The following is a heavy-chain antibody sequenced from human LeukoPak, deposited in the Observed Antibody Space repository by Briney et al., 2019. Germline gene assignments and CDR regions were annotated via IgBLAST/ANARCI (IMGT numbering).Heavy chain of an antibody. CDR1: GFTFSSYS. CDR3: ARDRDYDILTGYGFDAFDI. J-gene: IGHJ3*02. Sequence: PGGSLRLSCAASGFTFSSYSMNWVRQAPGKGLEWVSSISSSSSYIYYADSVKGRFTISRDNAKNSLHLQMNSLRAEDTAVYYCARDRDYDILTGYGFDAFDIWGQGTMVTVSS. D-gene: IGHD3-9*01. CDR2: ISSSSSYI. V-gene: IGHV3-21*01.